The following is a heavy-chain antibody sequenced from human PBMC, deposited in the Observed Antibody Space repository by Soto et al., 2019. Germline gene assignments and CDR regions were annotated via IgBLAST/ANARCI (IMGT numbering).Heavy chain of an antibody. Sequence: LRLSCAASGFTFSNYAIHWVRQAPGKGLEWVTIISKDGNSKHYADSVKGRFTISRDNSKNTLFLQMNSLRPEDTAVYYCARDPQGNYCYIDYWGQGTPVTVSS. V-gene: IGHV3-30-3*01. D-gene: IGHD3-10*01. CDR3: ARDPQGNYCYIDY. CDR1: GFTFSNYA. J-gene: IGHJ4*02. CDR2: ISKDGNSK.